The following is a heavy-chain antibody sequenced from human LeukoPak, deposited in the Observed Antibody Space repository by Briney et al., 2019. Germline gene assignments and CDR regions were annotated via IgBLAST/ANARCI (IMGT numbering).Heavy chain of an antibody. Sequence: PGGSLRLSCAASGFTFSSYGMHWVRQAPGKGLEWVAFIRYDGSNKYYADSVKGRFTISRDSSKNTLYLQMNSLRAEDTAVYYCAKFEWELLEFDYWGQGTLVTVSS. J-gene: IGHJ4*02. CDR1: GFTFSSYG. D-gene: IGHD1-26*01. CDR2: IRYDGSNK. CDR3: AKFEWELLEFDY. V-gene: IGHV3-30*02.